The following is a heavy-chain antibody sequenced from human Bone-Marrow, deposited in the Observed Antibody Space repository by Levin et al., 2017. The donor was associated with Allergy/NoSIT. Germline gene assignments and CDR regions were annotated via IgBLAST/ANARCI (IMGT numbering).Heavy chain of an antibody. V-gene: IGHV3-30*18. CDR1: GFTFSSYG. J-gene: IGHJ4*02. Sequence: SCAASGFTFSSYGMHWVRQAPGKGLEWVAVISYDGSNKYYADSVKGRFTISRDNSKNTLYLQMNSLRAEDTAVYYCAKEPTVEYSSSLALDYWGQGTLVTVSS. CDR3: AKEPTVEYSSSLALDY. CDR2: ISYDGSNK. D-gene: IGHD6-6*01.